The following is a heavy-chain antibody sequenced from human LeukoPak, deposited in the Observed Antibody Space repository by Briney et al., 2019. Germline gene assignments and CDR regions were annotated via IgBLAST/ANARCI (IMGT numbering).Heavy chain of an antibody. Sequence: GASVKVSCKASGFTFITSAMQWVRQARGQRLEWIGWIVVGSGNTNYAQKFQERVTITRDMSTSTAYMELSSLRSEDTAVYYCAADDLSTGYWGQGTLVTVSS. CDR1: GFTFITSA. V-gene: IGHV1-58*02. CDR3: AADDLSTGY. D-gene: IGHD5/OR15-5a*01. J-gene: IGHJ4*02. CDR2: IVVGSGNT.